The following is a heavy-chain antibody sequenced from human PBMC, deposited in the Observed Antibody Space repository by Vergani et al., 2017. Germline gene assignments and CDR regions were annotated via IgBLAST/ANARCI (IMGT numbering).Heavy chain of an antibody. CDR1: GGSFTRYH. D-gene: IGHD4-11*01. J-gene: IGHJ6*03. Sequence: QVQLQQWGGGLLKPSETLSLTCVVNGGSFTRYHWTWIRQSPGEGLEWVGDIDHTGRPDYNPSLKSRLTMSVDKSRNQFSLTLNSVTATDTAIYFCARVNTETNGHRYYYYYMDVWGQGTAVTVS. CDR2: IDHTGRP. CDR3: ARVNTETNGHRYYYYYMDV. V-gene: IGHV4-34*01.